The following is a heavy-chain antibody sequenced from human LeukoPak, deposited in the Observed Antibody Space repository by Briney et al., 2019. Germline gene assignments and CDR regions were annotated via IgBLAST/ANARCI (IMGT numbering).Heavy chain of an antibody. CDR1: GGSFSGYY. V-gene: IGHV4-34*01. Sequence: PSETLSLTCAVYGGSFSGYYWSWIRQPPGKGLEWIGEINHSGSTNYNPSLKSRVTISVDTSKNQFSLKLISVTAADTAVYYCARGVRSSTYSYGFMNYWGQGTLVTVSS. CDR3: ARGVRSSTYSYGFMNY. D-gene: IGHD5-18*01. J-gene: IGHJ4*02. CDR2: INHSGST.